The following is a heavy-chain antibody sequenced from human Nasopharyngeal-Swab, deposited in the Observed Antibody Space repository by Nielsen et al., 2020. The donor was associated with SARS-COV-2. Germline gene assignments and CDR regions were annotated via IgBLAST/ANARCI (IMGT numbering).Heavy chain of an antibody. D-gene: IGHD3-16*01. CDR1: GYTFTSYG. Sequence: ASVKVSCKASGYTFTSYGISWVRQAPGQGLEWMGIINPSGGSTSYAQRFQGRVTLTRDTSTSTLYMELSSLRSEDTAVYYCARGGLSFPPDGPDVWGQGTAVTVSS. J-gene: IGHJ6*02. CDR2: INPSGGST. CDR3: ARGGLSFPPDGPDV. V-gene: IGHV1-46*01.